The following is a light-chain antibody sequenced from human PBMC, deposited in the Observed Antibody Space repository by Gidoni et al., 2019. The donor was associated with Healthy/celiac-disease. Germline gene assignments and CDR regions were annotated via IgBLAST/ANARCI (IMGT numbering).Light chain of an antibody. V-gene: IGKV3-20*01. CDR2: GAS. CDR1: QSVSSSY. CDR3: QQYGSSPLT. Sequence: EIVLTQSPGTLSLSPGETATLSCRASQSVSSSYLAWYQPQPGQAPRLLIYGASSRPTGIPDRFSGSGSGTDFTLTISRLEPEDFAVYYCQQYGSSPLTFGGGTKVEIK. J-gene: IGKJ4*01.